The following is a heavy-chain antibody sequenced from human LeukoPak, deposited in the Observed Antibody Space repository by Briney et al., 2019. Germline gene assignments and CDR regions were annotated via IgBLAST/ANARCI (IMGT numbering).Heavy chain of an antibody. D-gene: IGHD3/OR15-3a*01. J-gene: IGHJ5*02. Sequence: SETLSLTCTVSAGSISSDSYYWGWIRQPPGKGLEWIGTIFYTGTTHYNPSLKSRVTISVDTSKNQFSLNLSSVTAADTAVYYCARQEIGLRSFDPWGQGTLVTVSS. V-gene: IGHV4-39*01. CDR2: IFYTGTT. CDR1: AGSISSDSYY. CDR3: ARQEIGLRSFDP.